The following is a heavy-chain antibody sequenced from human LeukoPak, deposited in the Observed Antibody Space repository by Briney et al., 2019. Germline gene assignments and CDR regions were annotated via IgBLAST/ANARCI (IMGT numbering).Heavy chain of an antibody. CDR1: GYSFNSYW. V-gene: IGHV5-10-1*01. Sequence: PGESLKISCKGSGYSFNSYWISWVRQMPGKGLEWMGRIDPSDSYTNYSPSFQGHVTISADKSISTAYLHWSSLKASDTAMYYCARKSDVITPFDYWGQGSLVTVSS. CDR2: IDPSDSYT. D-gene: IGHD3-22*01. CDR3: ARKSDVITPFDY. J-gene: IGHJ4*02.